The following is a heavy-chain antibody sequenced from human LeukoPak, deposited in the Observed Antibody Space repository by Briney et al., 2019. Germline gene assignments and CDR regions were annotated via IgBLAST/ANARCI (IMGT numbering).Heavy chain of an antibody. D-gene: IGHD1-1*01. CDR1: GFIFDDYA. Sequence: PGGSLRLSCAASGFIFDDYAMHWVRQAPGKGLEWVSLISWDGTIRYYADSVKGRFTISRDNSKNSLYLQMNSLRFEDTAFYYCAHGTTPWALGEDDAFDIWGQGTMVTVSS. J-gene: IGHJ3*02. CDR3: AHGTTPWALGEDDAFDI. CDR2: ISWDGTIR. V-gene: IGHV3-43*01.